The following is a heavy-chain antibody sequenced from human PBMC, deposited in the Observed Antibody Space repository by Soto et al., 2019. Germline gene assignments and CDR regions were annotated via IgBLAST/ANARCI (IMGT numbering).Heavy chain of an antibody. D-gene: IGHD3-3*01. CDR2: IRYDESEQ. CDR1: GFTFSGYW. Sequence: EVLLVESGGGLVQPGGSMRLSCAASGFTFSGYWMSWVRQAPGKGLEWVGNIRYDESEQHYVDSVEGRFTISRDNAKNSLFLQMHSLRAEDTAVYFCGRVFGAYNFVDWWGQGTLVTVSS. CDR3: GRVFGAYNFVDW. J-gene: IGHJ4*02. V-gene: IGHV3-7*01.